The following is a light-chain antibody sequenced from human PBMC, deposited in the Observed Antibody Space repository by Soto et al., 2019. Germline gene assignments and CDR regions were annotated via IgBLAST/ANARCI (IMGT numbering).Light chain of an antibody. V-gene: IGKV1-39*01. CDR2: AAS. CDR1: QTISTY. J-gene: IGKJ2*01. CDR3: QQSHGIPYT. Sequence: DIQMTQSPSSLSASVGDRVTITCRASQTISTYLNWYQQEPGKAPKLLIYAASSLQSGVPSRFSGSGSGTDCTLTISSLQPEDFAAYYCQQSHGIPYTFGQGTKMEIK.